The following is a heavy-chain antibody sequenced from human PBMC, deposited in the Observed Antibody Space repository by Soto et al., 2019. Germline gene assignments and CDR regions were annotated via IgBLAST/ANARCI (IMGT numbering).Heavy chain of an antibody. V-gene: IGHV5-10-1*01. CDR3: ATQIYDFWSGYQITYYYYGMDV. J-gene: IGHJ6*02. Sequence: GSLKISCKGSGYSFTSYWISWVRQMPGKGLEWMGRIDPSDSYTNYSPSFQGHVTISADKSISTAYLQWSSLKASDTAMYYCATQIYDFWSGYQITYYYYGMDVWGQVTTVTVSS. CDR1: GYSFTSYW. CDR2: IDPSDSYT. D-gene: IGHD3-3*01.